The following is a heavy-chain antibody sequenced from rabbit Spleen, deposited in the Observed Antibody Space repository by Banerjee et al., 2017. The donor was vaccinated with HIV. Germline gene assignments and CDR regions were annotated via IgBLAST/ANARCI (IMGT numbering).Heavy chain of an antibody. V-gene: IGHV1S7*01. D-gene: IGHD4-1*01. CDR2: IVPIFGVT. CDR3: TRNANGGWDL. Sequence: QLKESGGGLVQPGGSLKLSCKASRFDFSTYSMSWVRQAPGKGLEWIGYIVPIFGVTYYANWVNGRFTISSHNAQNTVDLQMNSLTAADTATYFCTRNANGGWDLWGPGTLVTVS. CDR1: RFDFSTYS. J-gene: IGHJ4*01.